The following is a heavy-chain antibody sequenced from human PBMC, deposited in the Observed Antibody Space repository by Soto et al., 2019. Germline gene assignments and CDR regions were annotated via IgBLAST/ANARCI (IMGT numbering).Heavy chain of an antibody. CDR1: GFTFSDYY. CDR3: ARGHRYGMDV. CDR2: ITSSSSYT. J-gene: IGHJ6*02. V-gene: IGHV3-11*05. Sequence: QVQLVESGGGLVKPGGSLSLSCAASGFTFSDYYMSWIRQAPGKGLEWVSYITSSSSYTNYADSVKGRFTISRDNAKNSLYQQMNSLRAEDTAVYYCARGHRYGMDVWGQGTTVTVSS.